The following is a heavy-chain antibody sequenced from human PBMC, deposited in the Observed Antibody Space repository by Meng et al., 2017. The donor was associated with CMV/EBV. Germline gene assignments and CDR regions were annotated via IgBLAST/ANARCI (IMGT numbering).Heavy chain of an antibody. CDR2: IKQYGSEK. CDR1: GFTFSSHW. V-gene: IGHV3-7*01. CDR3: AGESSLFGGLSG. J-gene: IGHJ4*02. D-gene: IGHD6-13*01. Sequence: GESLKISCAASGFTFSSHWMSWVRQAPGKGLEWVANIKQYGSEKYYVDSVKGRITITRDNPKNSQSLQINSLRAEDTAVYYCAGESSLFGGLSGWGQGTLVTVSS.